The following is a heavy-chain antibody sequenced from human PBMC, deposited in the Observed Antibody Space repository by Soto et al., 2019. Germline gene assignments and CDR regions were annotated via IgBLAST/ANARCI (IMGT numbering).Heavy chain of an antibody. J-gene: IGHJ4*02. V-gene: IGHV5-10-1*01. CDR3: ARHARYPYLPSAYHYALDY. CDR2: VDLTDSYT. D-gene: IGHD4-17*01. CDR1: GYIFRNNW. Sequence: GESLKISCKGSGYIFRNNWITWVRQMPGKGLEWVGRVDLTDSYTSYSPSFQGHVSFSADKSINTTYLHFSSLRASDTAVYYCARHARYPYLPSAYHYALDYWGQGTPVTVSS.